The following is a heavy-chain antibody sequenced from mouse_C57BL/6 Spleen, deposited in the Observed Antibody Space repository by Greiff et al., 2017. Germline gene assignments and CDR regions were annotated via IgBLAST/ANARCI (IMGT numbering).Heavy chain of an antibody. J-gene: IGHJ1*03. V-gene: IGHV1-53*01. CDR1: GYTFTSYW. D-gene: IGHD2-1*01. CDR2: INPSNGGT. Sequence: QVQLQQPGTELVKPGASVKLSCKASGYTFTSYWMHWVKQRPGQGLEWIGNINPSNGGTNYNEKFKSKATLTVDKSSSTAYMQLSSLTSEDSAVYYCALKIHGNYARYFDVWGTGTTVTVSS. CDR3: ALKIHGNYARYFDV.